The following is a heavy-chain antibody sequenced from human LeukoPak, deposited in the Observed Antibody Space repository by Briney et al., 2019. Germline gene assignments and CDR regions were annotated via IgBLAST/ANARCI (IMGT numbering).Heavy chain of an antibody. D-gene: IGHD2-2*01. CDR2: IKQDGSKK. CDR1: GFTFSSYW. J-gene: IGHJ4*02. Sequence: GALRLSCAASGFTFSSYWMTWVRQAPGKGLEWVANIKQDGSKKTYVDSVKGRFTISRDNAKNSLYLQMNSLRAVGTGVYYCASQPAAADVDYWGQGTLVTVSS. CDR3: ASQPAAADVDY. V-gene: IGHV3-7*03.